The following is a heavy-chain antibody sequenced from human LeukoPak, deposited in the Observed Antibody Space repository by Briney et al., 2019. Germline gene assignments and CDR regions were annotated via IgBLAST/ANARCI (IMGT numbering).Heavy chain of an antibody. CDR1: GGTFSSNG. CDR2: ISVYNGNT. CDR3: AREKAYYADSSGYYLFDF. J-gene: IGHJ4*02. Sequence: ASVKVSCKASGGTFSSNGINWVRQAPGQGLEWMGRISVYNGNTNYAQNLQGRFTMTTDTSTSTAYMELRRLRFDDTAVYYCAREKAYYADSSGYYLFDFWGQGTLVTVSS. D-gene: IGHD3-22*01. V-gene: IGHV1-18*01.